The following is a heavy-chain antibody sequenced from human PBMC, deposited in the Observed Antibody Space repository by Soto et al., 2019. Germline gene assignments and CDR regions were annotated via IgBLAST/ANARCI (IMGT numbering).Heavy chain of an antibody. J-gene: IGHJ5*02. CDR2: IYSSGGT. Sequence: PSETLSLTCTFSGGSISSSGDYWGWIRQPPGRGLEWIGSIYSSGGTYYNPSLKSRVTISIDTSKNQFSLKLSFVTAADTAVYYCARHSSIVVPWSDPWGQGTLVTVSS. CDR1: GGSISSSGDY. V-gene: IGHV4-39*01. D-gene: IGHD3-22*01. CDR3: ARHSSIVVPWSDP.